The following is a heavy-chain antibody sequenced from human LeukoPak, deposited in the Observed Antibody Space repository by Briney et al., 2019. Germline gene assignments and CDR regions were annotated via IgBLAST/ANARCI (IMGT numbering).Heavy chain of an antibody. CDR1: GGSISSGSYY. Sequence: SETLSLTCTVSGGSISSGSYYWSWIRQPAGKGLEWIGRIYTSGSTNYNPSLKSRVTISVDKSKNQFSLKLSSVTAADTAVYYCARRKITMVRGVIAYYFDYWGQGTLVTVSS. CDR3: ARRKITMVRGVIAYYFDY. D-gene: IGHD3-10*01. J-gene: IGHJ4*02. CDR2: IYTSGST. V-gene: IGHV4-61*02.